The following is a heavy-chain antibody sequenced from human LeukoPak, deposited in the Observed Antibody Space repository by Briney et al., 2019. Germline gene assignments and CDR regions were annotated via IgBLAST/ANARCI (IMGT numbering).Heavy chain of an antibody. V-gene: IGHV3-74*01. D-gene: IGHD2-15*01. CDR3: ARVGGYCSGGSCYSLYYYGMDV. Sequence: GGSLRLSCAASGFTFSSYWMHWVRQAPGKGLVWVSRINSDGSSTSYADSVKGRFTISRDNAKNTLYLQMNSLRAEDTAVYYCARVGGYCSGGSCYSLYYYGMDVWGKGTTVTVSS. CDR2: INSDGSST. CDR1: GFTFSSYW. J-gene: IGHJ6*04.